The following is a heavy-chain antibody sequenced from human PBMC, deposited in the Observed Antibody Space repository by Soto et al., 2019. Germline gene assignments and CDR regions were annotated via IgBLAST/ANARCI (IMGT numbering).Heavy chain of an antibody. V-gene: IGHV1-18*01. D-gene: IGHD3-3*01. CDR3: ARGHGEIIGAMDV. Sequence: ASVKVSCKSSGHRFETYAMSWVRQAPGQGLEWMGWISAYNIDTYYAQKFQDRVTMTTDTSTGTAYMELRSLTSDDTAVYYCARGHGEIIGAMDVWGQGTTLIVSS. J-gene: IGHJ6*02. CDR1: GHRFETYA. CDR2: ISAYNIDT.